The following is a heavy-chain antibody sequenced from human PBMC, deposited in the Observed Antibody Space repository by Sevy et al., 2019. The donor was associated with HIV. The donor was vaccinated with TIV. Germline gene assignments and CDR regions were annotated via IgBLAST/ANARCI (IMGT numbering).Heavy chain of an antibody. J-gene: IGHJ5*02. CDR3: ARAPPVRSDDDSLNWFDP. V-gene: IGHV4-59*01. CDR2: IYYTGST. Sequence: SETLSLTCTVSGGSISAYYWSWIRQPPGKGLEYLGYIYYTGSTNYNPSLKSRVTISVETSKNQFSLKLSSVTAADTAVYYCARAPPVRSDDDSLNWFDPWGKGTLVTVSS. D-gene: IGHD5-12*01. CDR1: GGSISAYY.